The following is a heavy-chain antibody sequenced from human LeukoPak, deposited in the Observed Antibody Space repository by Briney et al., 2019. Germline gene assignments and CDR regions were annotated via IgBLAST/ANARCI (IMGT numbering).Heavy chain of an antibody. J-gene: IGHJ5*01. CDR3: ASQRRLGYCSSTSCYYSNWFDS. CDR2: ISAYNGNT. V-gene: IGHV1-18*01. Sequence: GASVKVSCKASGYTFTSYGISWVRQAPGQGLEWMGWISAYNGNTNYAQKLQGRVTMTTDTSTSTAYMELRSLRSDDTAVYYCASQRRLGYCSSTSCYYSNWFDSWGQGTLVTVSS. D-gene: IGHD2-2*01. CDR1: GYTFTSYG.